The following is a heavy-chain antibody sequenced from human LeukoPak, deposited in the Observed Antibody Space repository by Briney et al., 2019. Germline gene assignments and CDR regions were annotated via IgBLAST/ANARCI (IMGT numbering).Heavy chain of an antibody. V-gene: IGHV3-23*01. CDR2: ISGSGGST. CDR1: GFTFSSYA. D-gene: IGHD3-3*01. CDR3: ARGLRITIFGMHH. J-gene: IGHJ5*02. Sequence: GRSLRLSCAASGFTFSSYAMSWVRQAPGKGLEWVSAISGSGGSTYYADSVKGRFTISRDNPKNSLYLQMNSLRAEDTAVYYCARGLRITIFGMHHWGQGTLVTVSS.